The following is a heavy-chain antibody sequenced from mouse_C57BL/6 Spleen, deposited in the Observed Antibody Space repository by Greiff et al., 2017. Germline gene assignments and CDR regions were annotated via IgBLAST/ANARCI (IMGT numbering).Heavy chain of an antibody. D-gene: IGHD2-4*01. CDR1: GFTFSDYG. J-gene: IGHJ3*01. V-gene: IGHV5-17*01. Sequence: EVKLMESGGGLVKPGGSLKLSCAASGFTFSDYGMHWVRQAPEKGLEWVAYISRGSSTIYSADTVKGRFTISRDNAQNTLFLQMTSLRSEDTAMYYCARPDDYDWFAYWGQGTLVTVSA. CDR3: ARPDDYDWFAY. CDR2: ISRGSSTI.